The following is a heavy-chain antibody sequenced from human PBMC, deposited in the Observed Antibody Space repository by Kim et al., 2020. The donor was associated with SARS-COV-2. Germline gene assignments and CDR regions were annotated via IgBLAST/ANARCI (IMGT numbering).Heavy chain of an antibody. D-gene: IGHD6-6*01. Sequence: ASVKVSCKASGYTFTSYAMHWVRQAPGQRLEWMGWINAGNGNTKYSQKFQGRVTITRDTSASTAYMELSSLRSEDTAVYYCARDQVRRAARPVGLGMDVWGQGTTVTVSS. V-gene: IGHV1-3*01. CDR2: INAGNGNT. CDR3: ARDQVRRAARPVGLGMDV. J-gene: IGHJ6*02. CDR1: GYTFTSYA.